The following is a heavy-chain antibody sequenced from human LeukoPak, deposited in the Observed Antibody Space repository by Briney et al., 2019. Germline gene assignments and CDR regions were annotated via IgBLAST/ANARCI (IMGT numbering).Heavy chain of an antibody. V-gene: IGHV2-5*02. CDR1: GFSLRTSGVG. J-gene: IGHJ4*02. Sequence: SGPTLVKPTQTLTLTCTFSGFSLRTSGVGVAWIRQPPGKALEWLGFIYWDDDKRYSPSLKSRLTITKDTSKNQVVLTMTNVDPADTATYYCTHFYDSSGYYSYHFDYWGQGTLVTVSS. D-gene: IGHD3-22*01. CDR3: THFYDSSGYYSYHFDY. CDR2: IYWDDDK.